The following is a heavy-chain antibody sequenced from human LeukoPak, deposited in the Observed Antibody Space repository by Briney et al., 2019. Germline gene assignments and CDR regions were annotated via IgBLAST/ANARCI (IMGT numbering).Heavy chain of an antibody. CDR2: IHASGNT. CDR3: ARDLGYGYYFYYYLDV. CDR1: GGSISSYY. Sequence: ASETLSLTCTVSGGSISSYYWTWIRQPAGKGLEYLGRIHASGNTYYNPSLNSRVAISIDTSKNQFSLKVSSVAAADTAVCYCARDLGYGYYFYYYLDVWGKGTTVTVSS. V-gene: IGHV4-4*07. J-gene: IGHJ6*03. D-gene: IGHD5-18*01.